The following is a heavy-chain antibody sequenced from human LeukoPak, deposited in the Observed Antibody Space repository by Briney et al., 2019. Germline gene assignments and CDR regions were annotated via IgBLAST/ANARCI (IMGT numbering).Heavy chain of an antibody. CDR1: GFTVSSNY. V-gene: IGHV3-53*05. CDR2: IYSGSST. Sequence: GGSLRLSCAASGFTVSSNYMSWVRQAPGKGLEWVSVIYSGSSTYYADSVKGRFTISRDNSKNTLYLQMNSLRAEDTAVYYCAKDRVVVVVPAAIAQHYGMDVWGQGTTVTVSS. J-gene: IGHJ6*02. CDR3: AKDRVVVVVPAAIAQHYGMDV. D-gene: IGHD2-2*02.